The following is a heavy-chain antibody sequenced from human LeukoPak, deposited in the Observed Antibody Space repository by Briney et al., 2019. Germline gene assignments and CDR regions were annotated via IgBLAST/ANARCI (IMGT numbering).Heavy chain of an antibody. CDR3: TRDRSRAEDD. CDR2: INQGGSDK. V-gene: IGHV3-7*01. J-gene: IGHJ4*02. D-gene: IGHD1-14*01. CDR1: GFTFSGHW. Sequence: WGSLRLSCTASGFTFSGHWMSWVRQAPGKGLEWVANINQGGSDKYYVDSVKGRFTISRDNANNLLYLQMNSLRGEDTAVYYCTRDRSRAEDDWGQGTLVTVSS.